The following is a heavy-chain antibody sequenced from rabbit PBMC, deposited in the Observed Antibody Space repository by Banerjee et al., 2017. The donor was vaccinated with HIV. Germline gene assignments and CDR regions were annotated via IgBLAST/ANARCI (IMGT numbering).Heavy chain of an antibody. Sequence: QEQLEESGGDLVKPEGSLTLTCTASGFSFSNKYVMCWVRQAPGKGLEWIACITSSGNTVYATWAKGRFTISRTSSTTVALQMTSLTAADTATYFCARDLAGVIGWNFNLWGQGTLVTVS. D-gene: IGHD4-1*01. J-gene: IGHJ4*01. CDR1: GFSFSNKYV. V-gene: IGHV1S45*01. CDR3: ARDLAGVIGWNFNL. CDR2: ITSSGNT.